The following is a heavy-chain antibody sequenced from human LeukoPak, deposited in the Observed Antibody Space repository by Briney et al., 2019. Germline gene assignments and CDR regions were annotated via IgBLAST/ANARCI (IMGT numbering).Heavy chain of an antibody. CDR1: GFTFSNYW. Sequence: PGGSLRLSCAASGFTFSNYWMSWVRQAPGKGLERVANIKQDGSETYYVDSVKGRFTISRDNSKNTLYLQMNSLRAEDTAVYYCAKSIAAAGNYWGQGTLVTVSS. D-gene: IGHD6-13*01. CDR3: AKSIAAAGNY. CDR2: IKQDGSET. V-gene: IGHV3-7*03. J-gene: IGHJ4*02.